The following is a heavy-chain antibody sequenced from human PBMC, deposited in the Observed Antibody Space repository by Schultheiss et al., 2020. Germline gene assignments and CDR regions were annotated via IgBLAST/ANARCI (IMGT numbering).Heavy chain of an antibody. CDR2: ISGSGGST. CDR1: GFTFSSYS. Sequence: GGSLRLSCAASGFTFSSYSMNWVRQAPGKGLEWVSAISGSGGSTYYADSVKGRFTISRDNAKNSLYLQMNSLRAEDTAVYYCARGYAFDIWGQGTMVTVSS. V-gene: IGHV3-21*01. CDR3: ARGYAFDI. J-gene: IGHJ3*02.